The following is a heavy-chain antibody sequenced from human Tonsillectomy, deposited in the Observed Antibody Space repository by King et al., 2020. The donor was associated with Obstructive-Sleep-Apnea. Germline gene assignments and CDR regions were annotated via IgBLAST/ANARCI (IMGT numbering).Heavy chain of an antibody. J-gene: IGHJ4*02. Sequence: QLVQSGGGVVQPGGSLILSFAASGFSFSTYGMHWVRQAPGKGLEWVSFIGYDGNKKYYADSVKVRVTISRDNSKNMLYLQMTSPRVEDTAVYYCAKDGTTVVESPYFDYWGQGTLVTVSS. CDR1: GFSFSTYG. D-gene: IGHD4-23*01. V-gene: IGHV3-30*02. CDR3: AKDGTTVVESPYFDY. CDR2: IGYDGNKK.